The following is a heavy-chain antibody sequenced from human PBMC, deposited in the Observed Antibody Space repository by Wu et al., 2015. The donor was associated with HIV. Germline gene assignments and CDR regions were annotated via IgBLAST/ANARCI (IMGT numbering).Heavy chain of an antibody. CDR2: IIPIFGTA. Sequence: QVQLVQSGAEVKKPGSSVKVSCKASGGTFSSYAISWVRQAPGQGLEWMGGIIPIFGTANYAQKFQGRVTITTDESTSTAYMELSSLRSEDTAVYYCARDGGYSSSWYGLNKYNWFDPGAREPWSPSPQ. D-gene: IGHD6-13*01. J-gene: IGHJ5*02. CDR3: ARDGGYSSSWYGLNKYNWFDP. CDR1: GGTFSSYA. V-gene: IGHV1-69*05.